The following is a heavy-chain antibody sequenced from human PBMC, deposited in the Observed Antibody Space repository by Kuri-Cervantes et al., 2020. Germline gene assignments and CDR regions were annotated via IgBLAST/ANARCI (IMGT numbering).Heavy chain of an antibody. J-gene: IGHJ2*01. CDR3: ARVAAGASGNANWYFDL. V-gene: IGHV3-30*02. D-gene: IGHD1-26*01. CDR2: IRYDGSNK. Sequence: LSLTCAASGFTFSSYGMHWVRQAPGKGLEWVAFIRYDGSNKYYADSVKGRFTISRDNSKNTLYLQMNSLRAEDTAVYYCARVAAGASGNANWYFDLWGRGTLVTVSS. CDR1: GFTFSSYG.